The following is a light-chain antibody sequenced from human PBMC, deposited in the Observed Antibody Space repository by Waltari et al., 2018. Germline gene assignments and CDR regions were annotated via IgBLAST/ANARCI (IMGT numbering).Light chain of an antibody. CDR3: QTGGHGTWV. CDR1: SGHSSNV. Sequence: QLVLTQSPSASASLGASVTLTCPLSSGHSSNVVAWLQQRPEKAPRYLMKVNSNGSHSKGDEIPDRFSGSSSGAERYLTISSLQSEDEADYYCQTGGHGTWVFGGGTKLTVL. J-gene: IGLJ3*02. CDR2: VNSNGSH. V-gene: IGLV4-69*01.